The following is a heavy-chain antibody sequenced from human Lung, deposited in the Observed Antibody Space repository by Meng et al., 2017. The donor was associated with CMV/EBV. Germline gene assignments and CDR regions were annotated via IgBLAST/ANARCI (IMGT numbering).Heavy chain of an antibody. CDR2: IPHRGSS. V-gene: IGHV4-4*02. D-gene: IGHD3-10*01. Sequence: QGHLREPGHALAKPSVALSLTCAVSGDSSTNHNWWASVRQPPGKGLEWIGEIPHRGSSAYNPSLKSRVSMSIDKSKNQFSLKLTSVTAADTAVYHCLRRSGGSVWGQGTLVTVSS. CDR3: LRRSGGSV. J-gene: IGHJ1*01. CDR1: GDSSTNHNW.